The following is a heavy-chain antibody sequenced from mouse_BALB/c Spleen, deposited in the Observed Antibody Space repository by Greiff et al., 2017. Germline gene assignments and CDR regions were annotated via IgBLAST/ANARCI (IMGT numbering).Heavy chain of an antibody. CDR1: GYAFSSYW. J-gene: IGHJ4*01. V-gene: IGHV1-80*01. CDR2: IYPGDGDT. CDR3: ATITTTLDY. D-gene: IGHD2-4*01. Sequence: VQRVESGAELVRPGSSVKISCKASGYAFSSYWMNWVKQRPGQGLEWIGQIYPGDGDTNYNGKFKGKATLTADKSSSTAYMQLSSLTSEDSAVYFCATITTTLDYWGQGTSVTVSS.